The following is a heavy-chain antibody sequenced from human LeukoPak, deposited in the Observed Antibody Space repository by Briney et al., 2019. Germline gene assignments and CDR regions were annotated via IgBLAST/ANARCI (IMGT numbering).Heavy chain of an antibody. CDR2: ISRSGSTI. Sequence: GGSLALSCAASGFTFSGYEMNWVRQAPGKGLEWVSYISRSGSTIYHADSVKVRFTVSRDNAKNSLYLQMNNLRAEDTAVYYCARSLLAGAPGFWGQGTLVTVSS. CDR1: GFTFSGYE. J-gene: IGHJ4*02. CDR3: ARSLLAGAPGF. V-gene: IGHV3-48*03. D-gene: IGHD4/OR15-4a*01.